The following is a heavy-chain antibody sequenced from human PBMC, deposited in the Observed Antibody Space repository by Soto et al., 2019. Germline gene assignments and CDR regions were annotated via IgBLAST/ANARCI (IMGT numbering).Heavy chain of an antibody. Sequence: EVQLVESGGGLVQPGGSLRLSCADSGFILRNYWMSWVRQAPGMGLQWVASIKEDGSEKYYVDPVKGRFTISRENAKNSLYLQMNRLGAEDTAVYYCARYRSLDPWGQGILVTVSS. D-gene: IGHD3-16*02. V-gene: IGHV3-7*03. CDR1: GFILRNYW. CDR2: IKEDGSEK. J-gene: IGHJ5*02. CDR3: ARYRSLDP.